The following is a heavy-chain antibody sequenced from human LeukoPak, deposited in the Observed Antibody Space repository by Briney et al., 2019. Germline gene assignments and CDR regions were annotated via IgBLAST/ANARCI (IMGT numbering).Heavy chain of an antibody. CDR1: GYTFTSYD. D-gene: IGHD3-10*01. Sequence: ASVKVSCKASGYTFTSYDINWVRQATGQGLEGMGWMNSYSGNTDFVQKFQGRVTMTRKTYISAAYMELSRLTSGDTAVYYCARVPIGSGSYRNYYYYYYMDVWGKGTTVTISS. J-gene: IGHJ6*03. CDR2: MNSYSGNT. V-gene: IGHV1-8*01. CDR3: ARVPIGSGSYRNYYYYYYMDV.